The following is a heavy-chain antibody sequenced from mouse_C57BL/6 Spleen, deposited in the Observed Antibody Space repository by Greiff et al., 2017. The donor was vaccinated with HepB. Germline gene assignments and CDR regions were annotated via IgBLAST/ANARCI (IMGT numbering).Heavy chain of an antibody. CDR3: ARFRYDYGGYYAMDY. J-gene: IGHJ4*01. D-gene: IGHD2-4*01. V-gene: IGHV1-26*01. CDR2: INPNNGGT. Sequence: VQLQQSGPELVKPGASVKISCKASGYTFTDYYMNWVKQSHGKSLEWIGDINPNNGGTSYNQKFKGKATLTVDKSSSTAYMELRSLTSEDSAVYYCARFRYDYGGYYAMDYWGQGTSVTVSS. CDR1: GYTFTDYY.